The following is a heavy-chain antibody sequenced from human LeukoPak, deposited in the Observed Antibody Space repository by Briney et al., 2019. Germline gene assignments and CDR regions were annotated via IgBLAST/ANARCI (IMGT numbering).Heavy chain of an antibody. J-gene: IGHJ3*02. CDR2: IKQDGSEK. Sequence: PGGSLRLSCAASGFTFSSYWMTWVRQAPGKGLEWVANIKQDGSEKYYVDSVKGRFTISRDNAKSSLYLQMNSLRAEDTAVYYCARATGGDAFDIWGQGTMVTVSS. V-gene: IGHV3-7*04. CDR3: ARATGGDAFDI. CDR1: GFTFSSYW. D-gene: IGHD1-14*01.